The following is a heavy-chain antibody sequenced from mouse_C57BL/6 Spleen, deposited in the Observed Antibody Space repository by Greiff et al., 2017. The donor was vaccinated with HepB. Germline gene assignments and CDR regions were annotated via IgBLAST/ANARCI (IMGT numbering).Heavy chain of an antibody. CDR3: ARSTHYYGSSPWFAY. CDR2: INPNNGGT. V-gene: IGHV1-18*01. CDR1: GYTFTDYN. D-gene: IGHD1-1*01. J-gene: IGHJ3*01. Sequence: VQLKESGPELVKPGASVKIPCKASGYTFTDYNMDWVKQSHGKSLEWIGDINPNNGGTIYNQKFKGKATLTVDKSSSTAYMELRSLTSEDTAVYYCARSTHYYGSSPWFAYWGQGTLVTVSA.